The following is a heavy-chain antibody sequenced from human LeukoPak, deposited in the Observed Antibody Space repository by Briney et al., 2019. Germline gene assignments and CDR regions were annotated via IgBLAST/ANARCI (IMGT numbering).Heavy chain of an antibody. CDR2: ISGSGGST. CDR3: AKTTQIVVVPAAVNY. V-gene: IGHV3-23*01. D-gene: IGHD2-2*01. J-gene: IGHJ4*02. CDR1: GFTFSSYA. Sequence: GGSLRLSCAASGFTFSSYAMSWVRQAPGKGLEWVSAISGSGGSTYYADSVKGRFTISRDNSKNTLYLQMNSLRAEDTAVYYCAKTTQIVVVPAAVNYWGQGTLVTVSS.